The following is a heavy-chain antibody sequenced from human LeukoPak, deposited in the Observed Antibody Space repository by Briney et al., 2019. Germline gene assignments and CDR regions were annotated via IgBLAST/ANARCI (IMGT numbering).Heavy chain of an antibody. J-gene: IGHJ4*02. CDR1: GYSFTSYW. CDR3: ARFDYVDRYYFDY. V-gene: IGHV5-51*01. CDR2: IYPGDSDT. D-gene: IGHD4-17*01. Sequence: GESLKISCKGSGYSFTSYWIGWVRQLRGKGLEWMGIIYPGDSDTRYSPSFQGQVTISADKSISTAYLQWSSLKASDTAMYYCARFDYVDRYYFDYWGQGTLVTVSS.